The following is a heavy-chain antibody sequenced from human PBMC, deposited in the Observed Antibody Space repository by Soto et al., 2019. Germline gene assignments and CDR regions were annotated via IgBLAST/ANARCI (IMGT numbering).Heavy chain of an antibody. CDR2: INPSGGST. J-gene: IGHJ4*02. D-gene: IGHD2-2*02. CDR1: GYTFTSYY. Sequence: ASVKVSCKASGYTFTSYYMHWLRQSPGQGLEWMGIINPSGGSTSYAQKFQGRVTMTRDTSTSTVYMELSSLRSEDTAVYYCARVKEEFVVVPAAILDYWGQGTLVTVSS. V-gene: IGHV1-46*01. CDR3: ARVKEEFVVVPAAILDY.